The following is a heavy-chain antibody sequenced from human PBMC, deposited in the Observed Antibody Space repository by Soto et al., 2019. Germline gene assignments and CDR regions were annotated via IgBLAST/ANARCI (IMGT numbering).Heavy chain of an antibody. V-gene: IGHV1-69*13. J-gene: IGHJ6*02. Sequence: ASVKVSCKASGGTFSSYAISWVRQAPGQGLEWMGGIIPIFGTANYAQKFQGRVTITADESTSTAYMELGSLRSEDTAVYYCAREVEGWDQVPSYYYYGMDVWGQGTTVTVSS. D-gene: IGHD1-1*01. CDR2: IIPIFGTA. CDR1: GGTFSSYA. CDR3: AREVEGWDQVPSYYYYGMDV.